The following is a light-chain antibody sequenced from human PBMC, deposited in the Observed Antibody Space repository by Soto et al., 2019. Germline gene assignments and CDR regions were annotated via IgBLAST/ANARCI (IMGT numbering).Light chain of an antibody. J-gene: IGLJ3*02. Sequence: QSVLTQPASVSGSPGQSITISCTGTSSDVGGYNYVSWYQQHPGKAPKLMIYEVSNRPSGVSNRFSGSKSANTASLTISGLQADDEADYYCSSFTSSSTQVFGGGTKVTVL. CDR1: SSDVGGYNY. V-gene: IGLV2-14*01. CDR2: EVS. CDR3: SSFTSSSTQV.